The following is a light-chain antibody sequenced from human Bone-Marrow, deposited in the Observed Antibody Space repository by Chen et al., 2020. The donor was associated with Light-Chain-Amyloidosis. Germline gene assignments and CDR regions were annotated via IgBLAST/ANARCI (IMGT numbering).Light chain of an antibody. J-gene: IGLJ1*01. V-gene: IGLV2-14*01. CDR1: SSDVGGDNH. Sequence: QSALTQSASVSGSPGQSITISCTGTSSDVGGDNHVSWYQQHPDKAPTLMIYAVTNRPSWVPDRFSGSKSDNTASLTISGLQTEDEADYFCSSYTITNTLVFGSGTRVTVL. CDR2: AVT. CDR3: SSYTITNTLV.